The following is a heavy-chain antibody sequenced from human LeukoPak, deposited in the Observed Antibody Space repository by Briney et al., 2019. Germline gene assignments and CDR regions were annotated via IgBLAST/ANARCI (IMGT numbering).Heavy chain of an antibody. J-gene: IGHJ4*02. Sequence: ASVKVSCTASGYTFTSYYMHRVRQAPGQGLAWMGIINPSGGSTSYAQKFQGRVTMTRDTSTSTVYMELSSLRSEDTAVYYCAREGSYSYGYDYWGQGTLVTVSS. CDR1: GYTFTSYY. V-gene: IGHV1-46*01. D-gene: IGHD5-18*01. CDR2: INPSGGST. CDR3: AREGSYSYGYDY.